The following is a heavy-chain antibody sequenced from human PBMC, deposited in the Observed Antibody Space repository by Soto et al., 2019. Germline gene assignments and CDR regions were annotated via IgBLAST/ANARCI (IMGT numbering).Heavy chain of an antibody. CDR3: ARDQGIASSGPFDY. D-gene: IGHD6-13*01. Sequence: PSETLSLTCTVSGDSISNYYWSWIRQAPGKGLEWIGCIYHSGNTNYNPSLKSRVTMSIDTSKSQFSLKVNSVTAADTAVYYWARDQGIASSGPFDYWGPGTLVTGSS. CDR1: GDSISNYY. J-gene: IGHJ4*02. CDR2: IYHSGNT. V-gene: IGHV4-59*01.